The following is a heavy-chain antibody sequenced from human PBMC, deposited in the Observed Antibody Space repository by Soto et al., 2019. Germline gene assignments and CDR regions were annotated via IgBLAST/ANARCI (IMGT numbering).Heavy chain of an antibody. Sequence: GASMKVSCKASGGTFSSYAISWVRQAPGQGLEWMGWINPNNGKTKSSQKFQDRVIITRDTSASTAYMDLSSLRSEDTAVYYCARGIATGQLDPWGQGTLVTVSS. CDR1: GGTFSSYA. D-gene: IGHD2-15*01. V-gene: IGHV1-3*01. CDR3: ARGIATGQLDP. J-gene: IGHJ5*02. CDR2: INPNNGKT.